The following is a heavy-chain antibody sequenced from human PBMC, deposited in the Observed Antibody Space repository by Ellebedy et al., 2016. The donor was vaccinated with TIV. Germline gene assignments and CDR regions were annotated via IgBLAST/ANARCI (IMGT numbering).Heavy chain of an antibody. CDR2: VSAYNGDT. J-gene: IGHJ4*02. Sequence: AASVKVSCKASGYTFTNYGLSWVRQAPGQGLEWKGWVSAYNGDTSSAPKFQGRVTLTTDTLTSTAYMELRSLRSDDTAVYYCARDYRDSEVYFDYWGQGSLVTVSS. V-gene: IGHV1-18*04. D-gene: IGHD5-24*01. CDR3: ARDYRDSEVYFDY. CDR1: GYTFTNYG.